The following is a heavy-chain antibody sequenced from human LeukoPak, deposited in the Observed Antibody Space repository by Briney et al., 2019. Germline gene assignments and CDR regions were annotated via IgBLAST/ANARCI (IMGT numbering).Heavy chain of an antibody. J-gene: IGHJ5*02. CDR2: ISGSGGTT. D-gene: IGHD4-11*01. CDR3: AKDRYNNYGNWFDP. V-gene: IGHV3-23*01. Sequence: GGSLRLSCAASGFIFSDYAMNWVRQAPGKGLEWASAISGSGGTTHYADSVKGRFAISRDNSKNTLYLQMSHLRHEDTARYYCAKDRYNNYGNWFDPWGQGTQVTVFS. CDR1: GFIFSDYA.